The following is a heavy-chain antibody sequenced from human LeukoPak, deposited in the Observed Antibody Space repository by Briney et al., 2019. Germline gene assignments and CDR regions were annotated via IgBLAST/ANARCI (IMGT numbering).Heavy chain of an antibody. CDR1: GYTFTSFG. CDR2: ISAYNGNT. Sequence: ASVKVSCKASGYTFTSFGFSWVRQAPGQGLEWMGWISAYNGNTNYAQKLQGRVTMTTDTSRSTAYMELSRLKSDDTAVYYCARSNWNYDLPGYYFDYWGQGTLVTVSS. J-gene: IGHJ4*02. CDR3: ARSNWNYDLPGYYFDY. V-gene: IGHV1-18*01. D-gene: IGHD1-7*01.